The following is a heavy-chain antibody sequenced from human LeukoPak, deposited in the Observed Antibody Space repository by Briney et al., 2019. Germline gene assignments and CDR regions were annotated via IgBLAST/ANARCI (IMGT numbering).Heavy chain of an antibody. D-gene: IGHD3-22*01. CDR2: ISSSSSTI. V-gene: IGHV3-48*01. J-gene: IGHJ4*02. Sequence: GGSLRLSCAASGFTFSSYSMNWVRQAPGKGLEWVSYISSSSSTIYYADSVKGRFTISRDNSKNTLDLQMNSLRAEDTAVYYCARHDRSGYIDYWGQGTLVTVSS. CDR1: GFTFSSYS. CDR3: ARHDRSGYIDY.